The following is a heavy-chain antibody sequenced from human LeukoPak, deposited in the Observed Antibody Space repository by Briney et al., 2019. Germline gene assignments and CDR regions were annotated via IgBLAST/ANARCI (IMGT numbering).Heavy chain of an antibody. CDR1: GFDFSSNW. CDR3: ASMRWEYYALDY. CDR2: IKGDGIST. D-gene: IGHD3-10*01. Sequence: GGSLRLSCAASGFDFSSNWMHWVRHAPGQGLVWVSRIKGDGISTNYADSVKGRFTISRDIAKNTLYLQMNSLRAEDTAVYYCASMRWEYYALDYWGQGTLVTVSS. J-gene: IGHJ4*02. V-gene: IGHV3-74*01.